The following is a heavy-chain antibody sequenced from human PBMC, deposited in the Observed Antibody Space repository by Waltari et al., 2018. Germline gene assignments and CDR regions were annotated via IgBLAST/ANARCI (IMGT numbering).Heavy chain of an antibody. Sequence: QVQLVQSGAEVKKPGASVKVSCKASGYTFTGYYMHWVRQAPGQGLEWMGRINPNSGGTNYAQKFQGRVTMTRDTSISTAYMELSRLRSDDTAVYYCARYRVLVVYGGYYYGMDVWGQGTTVTVSS. CDR1: GYTFTGYY. V-gene: IGHV1-2*06. D-gene: IGHD2-8*02. CDR2: INPNSGGT. CDR3: ARYRVLVVYGGYYYGMDV. J-gene: IGHJ6*02.